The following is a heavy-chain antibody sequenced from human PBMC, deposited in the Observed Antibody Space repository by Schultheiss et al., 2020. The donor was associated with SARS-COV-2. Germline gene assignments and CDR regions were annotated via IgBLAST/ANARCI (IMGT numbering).Heavy chain of an antibody. CDR2: TYYRSTWYN. CDR3: SRDLDCSNGACYEESDY. CDR1: GDSVSSNSAA. V-gene: IGHV6-1*01. D-gene: IGHD2-8*01. Sequence: SQTLSLTCAISGDSVSSNSAAWNWIRQSPSRGLEWLGRTYYRSTWYNEYAASVKSRITINPDTSNNQFSLQLNSVTPEDTALYYCSRDLDCSNGACYEESDYWGQGTLVTVSS. J-gene: IGHJ4*02.